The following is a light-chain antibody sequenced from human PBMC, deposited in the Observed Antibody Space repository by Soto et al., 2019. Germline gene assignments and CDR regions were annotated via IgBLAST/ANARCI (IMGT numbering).Light chain of an antibody. J-gene: IGKJ1*01. CDR1: QSVGGSY. V-gene: IGKV3-20*01. Sequence: EIVLTQSPGTLSLSPGERASLPCRASQSVGGSYVGWYQQKPGQAPRLLIYGAFKRATGIPDRFSGSGSGTDFTLTISRMEPEDFAVYCCQQYGSSPRTFGQGTKVDIK. CDR3: QQYGSSPRT. CDR2: GAF.